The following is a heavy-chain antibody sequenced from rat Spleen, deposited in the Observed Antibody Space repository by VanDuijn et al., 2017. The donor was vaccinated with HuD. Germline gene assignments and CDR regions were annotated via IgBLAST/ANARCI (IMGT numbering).Heavy chain of an antibody. Sequence: QVQLKESGPGLVQPSQTLSLTCTVSGFPLTSYNVHWVRQPTGKGLEWMGVIWTGGSTDYNSALKSRLSSSRDTSKSQVFLKMSSLQIEDTAMYFCASGIHDFWGQGVMVTVSS. J-gene: IGHJ2*01. CDR2: IWTGGST. CDR1: GFPLTSYN. CDR3: ASGIHDF. D-gene: IGHD1-4*01. V-gene: IGHV2-30*01.